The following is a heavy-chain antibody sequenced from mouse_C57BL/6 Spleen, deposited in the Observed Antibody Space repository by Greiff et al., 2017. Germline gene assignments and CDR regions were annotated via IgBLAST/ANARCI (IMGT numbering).Heavy chain of an antibody. Sequence: QVQLQQPGAELVTPGASVKMSCKASGYTFTSYWITWVKQRPGQGLEWIGDIYPGSGSTNYTEKFKSKATLTVDTSSSTAYMQLSSLTSEDSAVYYCAREGYYSNHWYFDVWGTGTTVTVSS. CDR1: GYTFTSYW. D-gene: IGHD2-5*01. J-gene: IGHJ1*03. V-gene: IGHV1-55*01. CDR3: AREGYYSNHWYFDV. CDR2: IYPGSGST.